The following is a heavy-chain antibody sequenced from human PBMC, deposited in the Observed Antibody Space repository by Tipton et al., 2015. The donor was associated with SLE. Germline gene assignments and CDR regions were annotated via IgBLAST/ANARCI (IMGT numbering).Heavy chain of an antibody. Sequence: TLSLTCTVSGGSISGGGHYWTWIRQHPGKGLEWIGYIYYSGSTYYNPSLKSRVTISVDMSKKQFSLNLSSVTAADTAGYYCARRGWVDAFDIWGQGTMVIVSS. J-gene: IGHJ3*02. V-gene: IGHV4-31*03. CDR2: IYYSGST. D-gene: IGHD6-19*01. CDR3: ARRGWVDAFDI. CDR1: GGSISGGGHY.